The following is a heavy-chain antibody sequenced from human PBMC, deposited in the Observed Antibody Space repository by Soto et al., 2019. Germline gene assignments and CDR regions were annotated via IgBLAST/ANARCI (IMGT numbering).Heavy chain of an antibody. CDR1: GYTFTSYG. CDR2: ISAYNGNT. Sequence: QVQLVQSGAEVKKPGASVKVSCKASGYTFTSYGISWVRQAPGQGLEWMGWISAYNGNTNYAQKLQGRVTMTTDTXTXTXXMELRSLRSDDTAVYYCARDPPGGEGVYYYYGMDVWGQGTTVTVSS. J-gene: IGHJ6*02. CDR3: ARDPPGGEGVYYYYGMDV. V-gene: IGHV1-18*01. D-gene: IGHD2-21*01.